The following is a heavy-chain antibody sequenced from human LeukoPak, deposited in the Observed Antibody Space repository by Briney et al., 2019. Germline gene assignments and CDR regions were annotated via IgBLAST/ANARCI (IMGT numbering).Heavy chain of an antibody. V-gene: IGHV4-38-2*02. D-gene: IGHD2-15*01. Sequence: PSETLSLTCAVSGYSISSGYYWGWIRQPPGKGLEWIGSIYHNGSSSYNPPLKSRVTISVDTSKNQFSLKLSSVTAADTAVYYCARDRVVVVAATPNGNWFDPWGQGTLVTVSS. CDR1: GYSISSGYY. CDR3: ARDRVVVVAATPNGNWFDP. CDR2: IYHNGSS. J-gene: IGHJ5*02.